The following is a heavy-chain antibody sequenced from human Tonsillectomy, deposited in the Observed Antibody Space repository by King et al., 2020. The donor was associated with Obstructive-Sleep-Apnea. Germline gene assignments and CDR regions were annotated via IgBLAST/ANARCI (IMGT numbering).Heavy chain of an antibody. J-gene: IGHJ5*02. CDR1: GGSISGYY. CDR3: ARVGGSYYGKFDP. V-gene: IGHV4-4*07. Sequence: QLQLQESGPGLVKPSETLSLSCTVSGGSISGYYWSWIRQPAGKGLDWIGRIYSSGRTNYNPFLKRRVTMSIDTSKNQFSLKLTSVTAADTAVYYCARVGGSYYGKFDPWGQGTLVTVSS. D-gene: IGHD1-26*01. CDR2: IYSSGRT.